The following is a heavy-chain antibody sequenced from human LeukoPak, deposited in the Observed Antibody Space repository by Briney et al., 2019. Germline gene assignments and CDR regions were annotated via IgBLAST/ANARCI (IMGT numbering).Heavy chain of an antibody. D-gene: IGHD3-10*02. V-gene: IGHV4-39*07. CDR1: GGPISSSFYN. CDR2: MSYSGNT. Sequence: PSETLSLTCTVSGGPISSSFYNCAWIRQSPGKGLEWIGSMSYSGNTYYNPSLKSRVSMSVDTSKNQFSLKLSSVTAADTAVYYCASVSVFEEHYYMDVWGKGTTVTVSS. J-gene: IGHJ6*03. CDR3: ASVSVFEEHYYMDV.